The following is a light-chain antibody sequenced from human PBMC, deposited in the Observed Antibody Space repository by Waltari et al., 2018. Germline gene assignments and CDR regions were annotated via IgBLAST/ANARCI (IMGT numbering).Light chain of an antibody. V-gene: IGLV2-14*01. J-gene: IGLJ2*01. CDR3: SSYTSSSTSDVV. CDR1: SSDVGGYNH. Sequence: SVLTQPASVSGSPGQSITLSCPGTSSDVGGYNHVPWYQQHPVKAPKLMIYDVSKRPSGVSNRFSGSKSGNTASLTISGLQAEDEADYYCSSYTSSSTSDVVFGGGTKLTVL. CDR2: DVS.